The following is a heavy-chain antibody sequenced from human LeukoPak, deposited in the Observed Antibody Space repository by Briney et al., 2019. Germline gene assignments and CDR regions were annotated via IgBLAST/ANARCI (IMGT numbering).Heavy chain of an antibody. CDR3: EGTYYYDSGDDY. CDR1: GFTFRSYA. V-gene: IGHV3-23*01. J-gene: IGHJ4*02. D-gene: IGHD3-22*01. CDR2: ISGSGTST. Sequence: GGSLRLSCAASGFTFRSYAMSWVRQAPGEGLEWVLAISGSGTSTYYADSVKGRFTISRDNSKNTLYLQMHSLRAEDTAVYYCEGTYYYDSGDDYWGQGAPVTVSS.